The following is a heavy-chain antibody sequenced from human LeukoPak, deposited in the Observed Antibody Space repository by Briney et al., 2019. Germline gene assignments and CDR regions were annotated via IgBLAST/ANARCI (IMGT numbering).Heavy chain of an antibody. CDR3: TISITGTQADY. D-gene: IGHD1-7*01. J-gene: IGHJ4*02. Sequence: PGGSLRLSCAASGFTFSDYYMSWIRQAPGKGLEWVSYISSSGSTIYYADSVKGRFTISRDNAKNSLYLQMNSLKTEDTAVYYCTISITGTQADYWGQGTLVTVST. CDR1: GFTFSDYY. V-gene: IGHV3-11*01. CDR2: ISSSGSTI.